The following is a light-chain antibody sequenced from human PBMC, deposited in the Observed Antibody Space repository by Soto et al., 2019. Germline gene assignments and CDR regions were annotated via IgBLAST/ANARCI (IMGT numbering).Light chain of an antibody. J-gene: IGLJ1*01. Sequence: QSALTQPASVSGSPGQSITIACTGTSSDVGGYKYVSWYQQHPGKAPKLMIYEVSNRPSGVSNRFSGSKSGNTASLTISGLQAEDEADDYCSSYSSSSTLVFGTGTKVTVL. V-gene: IGLV2-14*01. CDR1: SSDVGGYKY. CDR3: SSYSSSSTLV. CDR2: EVS.